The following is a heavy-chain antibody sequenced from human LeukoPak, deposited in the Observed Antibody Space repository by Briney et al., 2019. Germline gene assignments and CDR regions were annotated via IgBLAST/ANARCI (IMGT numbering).Heavy chain of an antibody. J-gene: IGHJ4*02. Sequence: PGGSLRLSCAASAFSLNAYNMSWVRQAPGKGLEWVANIKQDGSEKYFVDSVKGRFTISRDNAKNSLYLQMNSLRAEDTAVYYCARDLGKIGGNSSPFDYWGQGTLVTVSS. CDR1: AFSLNAYN. CDR3: ARDLGKIGGNSSPFDY. V-gene: IGHV3-7*01. CDR2: IKQDGSEK. D-gene: IGHD4-23*01.